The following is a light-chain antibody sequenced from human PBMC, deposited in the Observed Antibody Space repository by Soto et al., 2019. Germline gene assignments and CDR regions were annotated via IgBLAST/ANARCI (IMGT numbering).Light chain of an antibody. J-gene: IGKJ1*01. CDR2: GAS. V-gene: IGKV3-15*01. CDR1: QSVSSS. CDR3: PQYSTCPRP. Sequence: EIVMTQSPATLSVCPGERPTLSCKARQSVSSSLPSFQHKPGQALRALIYGASTRASSIPARYTVSRSGTEFSLSISRLQSEAFAVYYCPQYSTCPRPSGQAPKV.